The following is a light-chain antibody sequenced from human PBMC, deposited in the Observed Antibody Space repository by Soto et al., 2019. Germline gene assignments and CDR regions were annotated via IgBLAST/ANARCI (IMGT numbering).Light chain of an antibody. J-gene: IGKJ1*01. CDR1: QSITTF. V-gene: IGKV1-5*01. CDR2: DAS. Sequence: DIQMTQSPSTLSASIGDRVTITCRASQSITTFLAWYQQKPGKAPQILIYDASKLEPGVPSRLSGGGSGTEFTLTISSLQPEDFAVYFCQQYGSSPTTFGQGTKVEIK. CDR3: QQYGSSPTT.